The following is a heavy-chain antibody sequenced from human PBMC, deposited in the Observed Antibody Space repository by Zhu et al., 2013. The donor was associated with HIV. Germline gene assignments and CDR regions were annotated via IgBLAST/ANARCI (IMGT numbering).Heavy chain of an antibody. D-gene: IGHD5-12*01. Sequence: QVQLVQSGAEVKKPGASVKVSCKASGYTFYNYGISWVRQAPGQGFEWMGWIAPYNGNTKYAQRLQGRVTMTTDTSTSTAYMELRSLRSDDTAVYYCARDLKMWLESLGYWGQGTLVTVSS. CDR3: ARDLKMWLESLGY. CDR1: GYTFYNYG. CDR2: IAPYNGNT. V-gene: IGHV1-18*01. J-gene: IGHJ4*02.